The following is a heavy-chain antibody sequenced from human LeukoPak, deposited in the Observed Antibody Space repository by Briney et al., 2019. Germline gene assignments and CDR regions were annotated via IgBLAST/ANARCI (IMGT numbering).Heavy chain of an antibody. D-gene: IGHD3-3*01. V-gene: IGHV3-23*01. J-gene: IGHJ4*02. CDR2: ISGSGGST. Sequence: PGGSLRLSCAASGFTFSSYAMSWVRQAPGKGLEWVSAISGSGGSTYYADSVKGRFTISRDNSKNTLYLQMNSLRAEDTAVYYCAKDHGYDFWSGYEVDYWGQGTLVTVSS. CDR3: AKDHGYDFWSGYEVDY. CDR1: GFTFSSYA.